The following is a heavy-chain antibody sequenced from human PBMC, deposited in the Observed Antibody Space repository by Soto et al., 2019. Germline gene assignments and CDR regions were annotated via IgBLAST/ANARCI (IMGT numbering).Heavy chain of an antibody. CDR2: IYYTGST. CDR1: GGSIYTGGFY. D-gene: IGHD1-26*01. CDR3: ATSLVTSRARVDY. V-gene: IGHV4-31*03. Sequence: SETLSLTCTVSGGSIYTGGFYWSWIRQLPGKGLEWLGYIYYTGSTQYTPSLKSRLSISTDTSDNQFSLRLNSVTAADTAVYYCATSLVTSRARVDYWGQGTPVTVS. J-gene: IGHJ4*02.